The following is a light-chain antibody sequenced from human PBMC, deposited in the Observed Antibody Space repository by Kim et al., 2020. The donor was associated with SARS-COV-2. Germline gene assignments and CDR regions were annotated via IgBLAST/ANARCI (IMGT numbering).Light chain of an antibody. CDR2: EDD. CDR3: QSYNRSNVV. Sequence: GKTVPISCTRSGGSIDDNYGQWYQQRPGGVPTTVIYEDDQRPSGVSDRFSGSIDNSSNSASLTISGLKTEDEADYYCQSYNRSNVVFGGGTQLTVL. V-gene: IGLV6-57*03. CDR1: GGSIDDNY. J-gene: IGLJ2*01.